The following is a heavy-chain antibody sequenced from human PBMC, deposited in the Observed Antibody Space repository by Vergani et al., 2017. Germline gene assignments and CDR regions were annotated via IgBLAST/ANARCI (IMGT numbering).Heavy chain of an antibody. Sequence: QVQLVQSGAEVKKPGASVKVSCKASGYTFTSYGISRVRQAPGQGLEWMGWISAYNGNTNYAQKLKGRVTMTTDTSTSTAYMKLRSLRSDDTAVYYCARGFKTYGGNAXLVYWGQGTLVTVSS. V-gene: IGHV1-18*01. CDR3: ARGFKTYGGNAXLVY. D-gene: IGHD4-23*01. CDR2: ISAYNGNT. CDR1: GYTFTSYG. J-gene: IGHJ4*02.